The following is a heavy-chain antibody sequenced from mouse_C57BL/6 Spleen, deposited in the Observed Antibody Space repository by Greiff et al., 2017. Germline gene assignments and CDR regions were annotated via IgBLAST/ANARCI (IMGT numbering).Heavy chain of an antibody. Sequence: QVQLQQSGAELVKPGASVKISCTASGYAFSSYWMNWVKQRPGQGLEWIGQIYPGDGDTNYTGKFKGKATLTADTSSSTAYLQLSSLTSEDSAVYFCATHDYDNPGYWGQGTTLTVSS. CDR1: GYAFSSYW. CDR3: ATHDYDNPGY. J-gene: IGHJ2*01. D-gene: IGHD2-4*01. V-gene: IGHV1-80*01. CDR2: IYPGDGDT.